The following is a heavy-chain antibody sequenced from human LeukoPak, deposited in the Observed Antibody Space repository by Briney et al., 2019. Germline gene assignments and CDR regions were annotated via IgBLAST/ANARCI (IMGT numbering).Heavy chain of an antibody. V-gene: IGHV3-23*01. D-gene: IGHD1-26*01. CDR3: AKGREAYSGSYTPFDY. J-gene: IGHJ4*02. CDR2: ISGTGSYT. Sequence: GGSLRLSCAVSGFTFNSYAMNWVRQAPGKGLEWVSSISGTGSYTYYADSVKGRFTISRDSSKSTLYLQMNSLRAEDTAVYYCAKGREAYSGSYTPFDYWGQGTLVTVSS. CDR1: GFTFNSYA.